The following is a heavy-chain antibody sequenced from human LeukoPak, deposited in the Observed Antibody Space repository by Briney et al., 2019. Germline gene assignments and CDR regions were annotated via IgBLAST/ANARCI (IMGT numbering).Heavy chain of an antibody. D-gene: IGHD1-7*01. Sequence: GGSLRLSCAASGFTFSNYWMHWVRRAPGKGLVWVSCINNDGSSTDCADSVKGRFTISRDNAKNTLYLQMNSLRAEDTAVYYCARPDLMRELRFDPWGQGTLVTVSS. CDR2: INNDGSST. V-gene: IGHV3-74*01. CDR1: GFTFSNYW. J-gene: IGHJ5*02. CDR3: ARPDLMRELRFDP.